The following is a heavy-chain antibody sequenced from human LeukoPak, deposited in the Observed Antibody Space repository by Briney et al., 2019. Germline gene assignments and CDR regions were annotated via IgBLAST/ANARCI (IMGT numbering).Heavy chain of an antibody. V-gene: IGHV3-23*01. Sequence: PGGSLRLSCAASGFTFSSYATSWVRQAPGKGLEWVSAISGSGGSTYYADSVKGRFTISRDNSKNTLYLQMNSLRAEDTAVYYCEKDVALIQLWLNPLLDYWGQGTLVTVSS. D-gene: IGHD5-18*01. CDR2: ISGSGGST. J-gene: IGHJ4*02. CDR1: GFTFSSYA. CDR3: EKDVALIQLWLNPLLDY.